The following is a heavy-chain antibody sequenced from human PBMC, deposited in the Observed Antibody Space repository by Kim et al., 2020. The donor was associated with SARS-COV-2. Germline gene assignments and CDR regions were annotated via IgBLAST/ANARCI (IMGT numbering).Heavy chain of an antibody. V-gene: IGHV3-74*01. Sequence: GGSLRLSCAASGFTFSSYWMHWVRQAPGKGLVWVSRINSDGSSTSYADSVKGRFTISRDNAKNTLYLQMNSLRAEDTAVYYCARKGRYYYGSGSPADDAFDIWGQGTMVTVSS. CDR2: INSDGSST. J-gene: IGHJ3*02. CDR3: ARKGRYYYGSGSPADDAFDI. CDR1: GFTFSSYW. D-gene: IGHD3-10*01.